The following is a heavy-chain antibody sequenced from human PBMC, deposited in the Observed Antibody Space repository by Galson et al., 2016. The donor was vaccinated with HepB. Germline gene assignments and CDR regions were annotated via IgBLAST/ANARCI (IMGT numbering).Heavy chain of an antibody. CDR1: AFTLSTHA. CDR2: ITLAGGT. D-gene: IGHD6-19*01. CDR3: ATYMPAVAGVTFDS. V-gene: IGHV3-23*01. J-gene: IGHJ4*02. Sequence: SLRLSCADSAFTLSTHAMSWVRQAPGQGLEWVSTITLAGGTYYSASVKGRLTISRDYPKKTLYLQMDSLIAEDKAVYYCATYMPAVAGVTFDSWGQGTLVTVSS.